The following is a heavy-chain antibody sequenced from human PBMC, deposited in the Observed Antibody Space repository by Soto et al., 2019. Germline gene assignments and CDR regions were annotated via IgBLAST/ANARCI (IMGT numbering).Heavy chain of an antibody. Sequence: GGSRRRSCAASGFTVSRNYMSWVRQAPGKGLEWVSVIYSGGSTYYADSVKGRFTISRDNSKNTLYLQMNSLRAEDTAVYYCARDRYDFEGMDVWGQGTRVSVSS. D-gene: IGHD3-3*01. J-gene: IGHJ6*02. V-gene: IGHV3-53*01. CDR1: GFTVSRNY. CDR2: IYSGGST. CDR3: ARDRYDFEGMDV.